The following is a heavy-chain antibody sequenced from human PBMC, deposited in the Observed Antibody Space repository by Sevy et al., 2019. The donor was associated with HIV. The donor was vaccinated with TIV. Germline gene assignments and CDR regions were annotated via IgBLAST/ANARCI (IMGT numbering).Heavy chain of an antibody. Sequence: SRTISLTCAISGDSVSSNSAGWNWIRQSPSRALEWLGRTFYRSRWSNAYALSVKSRMTINSDTSKNQFSLQLNSVTPKDTSVYYCARDKRPGDWYFDLWGPGTLVSVSS. CDR3: ARDKRPGDWYFDL. CDR1: GDSVSSNSAG. V-gene: IGHV6-1*01. CDR2: TFYRSRWSN. J-gene: IGHJ2*01. D-gene: IGHD7-27*01.